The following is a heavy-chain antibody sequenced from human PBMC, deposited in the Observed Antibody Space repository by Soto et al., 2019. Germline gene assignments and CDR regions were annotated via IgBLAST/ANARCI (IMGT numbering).Heavy chain of an antibody. D-gene: IGHD3-10*01. CDR1: GGSISGYY. J-gene: IGHJ4*02. CDR3: ARDVYGSVNYHIPY. V-gene: IGHV4-4*07. Sequence: QVQLQESGPGLVKPSETLSLTCTVSGGSISGYYWSWIRQPAGKGLEWIGRIHGSGSTNYNPSLQSRVTMSVDTSKNQVSLKVSSVTAADTAVHYCARDVYGSVNYHIPYWGQGTLATVSS. CDR2: IHGSGST.